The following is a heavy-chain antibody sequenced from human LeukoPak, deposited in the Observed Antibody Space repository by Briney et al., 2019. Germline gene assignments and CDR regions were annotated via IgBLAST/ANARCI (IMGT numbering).Heavy chain of an antibody. CDR3: ARDRGSGWYLGRGDAFDI. J-gene: IGHJ3*02. CDR1: GGSISSYY. D-gene: IGHD6-19*01. CDR2: IYTSGST. Sequence: SETLSLTCTVSGGSISSYYWIGIRQPAGKGLEWIGRIYTSGSTNYNPSLKSRVTMSVDTSKNQFSLKLGSVTAADTAVYYCARDRGSGWYLGRGDAFDIWGQGTMVTVSS. V-gene: IGHV4-4*07.